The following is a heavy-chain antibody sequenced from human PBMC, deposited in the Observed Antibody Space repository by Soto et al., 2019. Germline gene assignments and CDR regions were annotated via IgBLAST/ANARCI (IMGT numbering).Heavy chain of an antibody. D-gene: IGHD1-26*01. CDR1: GFSLSTSGVG. CDR2: IYWNDDK. V-gene: IGHV2-5*01. Sequence: GSGPTLVNPTQTLTLTCTFSGFSLSTSGVGVGWIRQPPGKALEWLALIYWNDDKRYSPSLKSRLTITKDTSKNQVVLTMTNMDPVDTATYFCAQLSLREDCFDPWGQGTLVTVSS. J-gene: IGHJ5*02. CDR3: AQLSLREDCFDP.